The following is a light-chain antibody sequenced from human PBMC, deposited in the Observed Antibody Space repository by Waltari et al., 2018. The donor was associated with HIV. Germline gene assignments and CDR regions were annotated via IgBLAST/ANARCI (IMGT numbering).Light chain of an antibody. CDR1: QSVLYSATKKNS. CDR2: WAS. J-gene: IGKJ4*01. CDR3: QQYYTTPLS. Sequence: DFVMTQSSDSLAVSLGESATINCKASQSVLYSATKKNSLAWYQQKPGQPPKLLISWASTRESGVPARFSGSGSGTDFTLTINNLQAEDVAVYYCQQYYTTPLSFGGGTKVEIK. V-gene: IGKV4-1*01.